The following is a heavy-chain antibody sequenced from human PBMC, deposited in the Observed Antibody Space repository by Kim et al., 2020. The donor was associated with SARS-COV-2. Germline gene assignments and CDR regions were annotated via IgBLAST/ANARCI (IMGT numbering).Heavy chain of an antibody. D-gene: IGHD2-2*02. CDR3: AKGGRICGSASCYTRNNWFDP. CDR2: VSGGGGST. CDR1: GFTFSSYA. Sequence: GGSLRLSCAASGFTFSSYAMNWVRQAPGKGLEWVSGVSGGGGSTYYTDSVKGRFTISRDNSKNTLYLQMNSLRAEDTAVYYCAKGGRICGSASCYTRNNWFDPWGQGTLVTVSS. J-gene: IGHJ5*02. V-gene: IGHV3-23*01.